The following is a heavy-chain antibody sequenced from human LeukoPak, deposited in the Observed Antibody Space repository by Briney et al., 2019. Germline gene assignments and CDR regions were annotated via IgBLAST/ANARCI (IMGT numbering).Heavy chain of an antibody. CDR2: IYHSGST. Sequence: GSLRLSCAASGFTVSSNYMSWVRQAPGKGLEWIGEIYHSGSTNYNPSLKSRVTISVDKSKNQFSLKLSSVTAADTAVYYCARDRGSGTYYFDYWGQGTLVTVSS. V-gene: IGHV4-4*02. J-gene: IGHJ4*02. CDR3: ARDRGSGTYYFDY. D-gene: IGHD3-10*01. CDR1: GFTVSSNY.